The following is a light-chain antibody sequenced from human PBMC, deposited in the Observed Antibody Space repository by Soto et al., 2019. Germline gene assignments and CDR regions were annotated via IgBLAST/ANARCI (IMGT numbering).Light chain of an antibody. Sequence: EIVLTQSPGTLSLSPGERATLSCRASQSVSNNYLAWYQQKPGQAPRLLIYGASTRATGIPARFSGSGSGTEFTLTISSLQPDDFATYYCQHYNSYSEACGQGTKVDI. CDR2: GAS. CDR1: QSVSNN. CDR3: QHYNSYSEA. J-gene: IGKJ1*01. V-gene: IGKV3-15*01.